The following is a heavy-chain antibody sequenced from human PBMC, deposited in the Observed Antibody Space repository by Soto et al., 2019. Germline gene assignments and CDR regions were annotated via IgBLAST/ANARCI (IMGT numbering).Heavy chain of an antibody. CDR1: GGSISSYY. J-gene: IGHJ6*02. CDR3: ARGDRSGSYYDPRYYYYGMDV. V-gene: IGHV4-59*12. CDR2: IYYSGST. Sequence: SETLSLTCTVSGGSISSYYWSWIRQPPGKGLEWIGYIYYSGSTNYNPSLKSRVTISVDTSKNQFSLKLSSVTAADTAVYYCARGDRSGSYYDPRYYYYGMDVWGQGTTVTVSS. D-gene: IGHD3-10*01.